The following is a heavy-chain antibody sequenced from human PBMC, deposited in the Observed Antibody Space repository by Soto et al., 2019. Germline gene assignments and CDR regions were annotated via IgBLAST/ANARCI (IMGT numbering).Heavy chain of an antibody. V-gene: IGHV4-31*03. Sequence: SESLSLTCTVSGGSISSGGYYWSWIRQHPGKGLEWIGYIYYSGSTYYNPSLKSRVTIPVDTSKNQFSLKLSSVTAADTAVYYCARDRGGRTKYSGSPRDCGMDVWGQGTTVTVSS. CDR1: GGSISSGGYY. CDR3: ARDRGGRTKYSGSPRDCGMDV. CDR2: IYYSGST. J-gene: IGHJ6*02. D-gene: IGHD1-26*01.